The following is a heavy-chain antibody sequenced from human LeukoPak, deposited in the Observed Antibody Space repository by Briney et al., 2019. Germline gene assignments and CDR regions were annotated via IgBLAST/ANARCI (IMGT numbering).Heavy chain of an antibody. CDR2: IRSKAYGGTT. CDR1: GFTFGDYA. D-gene: IGHD3-22*01. J-gene: IGHJ4*02. V-gene: IGHV3-49*03. CDR3: YYYDSSGYEPLDY. Sequence: PGRSLRLSCTAPGFTFGDYAMSWFRQAPGKGLEWVGFIRSKAYGGTTEYAAYVKGRFTISRDDSKSIAYLQMNSLKTEDTAVYYCYYYDSSGYEPLDYWGQGTLVTVSS.